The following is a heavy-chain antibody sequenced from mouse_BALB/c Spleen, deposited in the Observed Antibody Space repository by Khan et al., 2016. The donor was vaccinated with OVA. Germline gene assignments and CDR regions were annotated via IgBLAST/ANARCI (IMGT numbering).Heavy chain of an antibody. J-gene: IGHJ3*01. D-gene: IGHD2-14*01. Sequence: VQLQQSGPDLVKPGASVKMSCKASGYSFTGYYMNWVKQNHGKSLECIGRVNPNTGNTNYNQKFKGKAILIVDTSSSTAYMELRSLTSEDSAVYYCARGYDFFAYWGQGTLVTVSA. CDR2: VNPNTGNT. V-gene: IGHV1-26*01. CDR1: GYSFTGYY. CDR3: ARGYDFFAY.